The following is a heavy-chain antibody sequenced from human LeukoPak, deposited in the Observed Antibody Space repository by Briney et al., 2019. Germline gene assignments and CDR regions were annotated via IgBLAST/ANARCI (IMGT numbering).Heavy chain of an antibody. J-gene: IGHJ4*02. V-gene: IGHV3-23*01. D-gene: IGHD6-19*01. Sequence: GGSLRLSCAASGFTFSSYAMSWVRQAPGKGLEWVSAISGSGGSTYYADSVKGRFTISRDNSKNTLYLQMNSLRAEDTAVYYCASVSSSGWYSDYWGQGTLVTVSS. CDR1: GFTFSSYA. CDR3: ASVSSSGWYSDY. CDR2: ISGSGGST.